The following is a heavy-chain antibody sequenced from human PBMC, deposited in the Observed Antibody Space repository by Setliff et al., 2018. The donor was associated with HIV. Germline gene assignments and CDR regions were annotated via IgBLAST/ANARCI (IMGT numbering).Heavy chain of an antibody. CDR1: GYRFIGHY. D-gene: IGHD2-21*01. V-gene: IGHV1-2*02. J-gene: IGHJ4*01. Sequence: ASVKVSCKTSGYRFIGHYLHWVRLALGQGPEWVGWINPETGDPNYAQKVRGRVLMTRDTSITTAFLHVAKLTSDDTAIYYCATGIPSDRDYWGQGPLVTVSS. CDR3: ATGIPSDRDY. CDR2: INPETGDP.